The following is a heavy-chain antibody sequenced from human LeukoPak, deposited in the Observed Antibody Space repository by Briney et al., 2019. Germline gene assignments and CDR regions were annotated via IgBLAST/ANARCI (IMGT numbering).Heavy chain of an antibody. Sequence: VASVKVSCKASGYSFTSSGFSWVRQAPGHGLEWMGWISAYNGNTNYAQNLQGRATMTTDTSTSTAYMELRSLRSDDTAVYYCARDSMASAGGYYFDYWGQGTLVTVSS. V-gene: IGHV1-18*01. CDR2: ISAYNGNT. J-gene: IGHJ4*02. CDR3: ARDSMASAGGYYFDY. D-gene: IGHD6-13*01. CDR1: GYSFTSSG.